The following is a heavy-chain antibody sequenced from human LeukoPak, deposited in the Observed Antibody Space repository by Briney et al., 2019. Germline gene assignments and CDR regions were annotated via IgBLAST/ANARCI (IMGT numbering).Heavy chain of an antibody. J-gene: IGHJ3*02. CDR2: ISSSSSYI. CDR3: ARVSTSVAPDAFDI. D-gene: IGHD6-19*01. CDR1: GFTFSSYS. V-gene: IGHV3-21*01. Sequence: PGGSLRLSCAASGFTFSSYSMNWVRQAPGKGLEWVSSISSSSSYIYYADSVKGRFTISRDNAKNSLYLQMNSLRAEDTAVYYCARVSTSVAPDAFDIWGQGTMVTVSS.